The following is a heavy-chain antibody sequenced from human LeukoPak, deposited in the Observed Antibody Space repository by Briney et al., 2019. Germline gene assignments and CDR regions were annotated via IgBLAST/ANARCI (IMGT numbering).Heavy chain of an antibody. CDR3: ARVIQDYYGSGSYAFDI. J-gene: IGHJ3*02. D-gene: IGHD3-10*01. CDR2: IYYSGST. V-gene: IGHV4-59*01. CDR1: GGSISSYY. Sequence: SETLSLTCTVSGGSISSYYWSWIRQPPGKGLEWIGYIYYSGSTSYNPSLKSRVTISVDTSKNQFSLKLSSVTAADTAVYYCARVIQDYYGSGSYAFDIWGQGTMVTVSS.